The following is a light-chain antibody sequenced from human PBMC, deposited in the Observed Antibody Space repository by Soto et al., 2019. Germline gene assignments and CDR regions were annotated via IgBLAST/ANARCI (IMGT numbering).Light chain of an antibody. CDR3: QQYENWPLT. CDR2: GAS. Sequence: EIVMTQSPATLSVSPGERATLSCSASQTVGTNLAWYQQKPGQAPRLLIDGASTRATGIPARFSGTGSGTEFHLTISSLQSEDFAVYYCQQYENWPLTFGPGTKVDI. V-gene: IGKV3-15*01. CDR1: QTVGTN. J-gene: IGKJ3*01.